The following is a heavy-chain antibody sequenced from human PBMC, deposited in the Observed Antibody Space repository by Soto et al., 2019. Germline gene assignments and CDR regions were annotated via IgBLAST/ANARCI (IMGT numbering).Heavy chain of an antibody. V-gene: IGHV4-30-4*01. D-gene: IGHD3-16*02. CDR1: GGSISGGGYY. CDR3: ARAPSFFDS. CDR2: ISDSGST. Sequence: QVQLQESGPGLVKPSQTLSLTCTVSGGSISGGGYYWSWIRQPPGKGLEWLGYISDSGSTYYNPSLESRIAMSLDTSQNQFSLKLTSVTAADTAVYYCARAPSFFDSWGQGTLVTVSS. J-gene: IGHJ4*02.